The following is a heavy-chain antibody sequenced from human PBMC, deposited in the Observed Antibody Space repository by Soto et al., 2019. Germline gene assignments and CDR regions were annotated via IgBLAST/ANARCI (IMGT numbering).Heavy chain of an antibody. CDR2: IYPGNAEN. Sequence: LGESLKISCQGSGYNFATHWIGWVRHKAGKGLEWMGMIYPGNAENRYSASFQGHITISADKSISIAYLLWSSLKASNTGLYYCATPGGFGMDVWGQGTTVTVSS. CDR3: ATPGGFGMDV. J-gene: IGHJ6*02. D-gene: IGHD5-12*01. V-gene: IGHV5-51*01. CDR1: GYNFATHW.